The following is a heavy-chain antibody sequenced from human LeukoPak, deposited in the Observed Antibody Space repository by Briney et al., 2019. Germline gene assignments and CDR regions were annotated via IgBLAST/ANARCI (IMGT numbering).Heavy chain of an antibody. CDR2: INPSGGST. J-gene: IGHJ5*02. D-gene: IGHD6-19*01. Sequence: ASVTVSCKASGYTFTSYYMHWVRQAPGQGLEWMGIINPSGGSTSYAQKFQGRVTMTRDTSTSTVYMELSSLRSEDTAVYYCARAGGSKHSSGWYREEWFDPWGQGTLVTVSS. V-gene: IGHV1-46*01. CDR3: ARAGGSKHSSGWYREEWFDP. CDR1: GYTFTSYY.